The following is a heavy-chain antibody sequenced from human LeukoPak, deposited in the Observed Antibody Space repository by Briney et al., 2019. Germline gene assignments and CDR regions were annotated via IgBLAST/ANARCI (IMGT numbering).Heavy chain of an antibody. CDR1: GFTLSGYG. Sequence: GRSLSLSCAASGFTLSGYGMHWVRQAPGKGLEWVAVISYDGSNKYYADSVKGRFTISRDNSKNTLYLQMNSLRAEDTAVYYCAKDGGSSSWFDPWGQGTLVTVSS. D-gene: IGHD6-13*01. CDR2: ISYDGSNK. J-gene: IGHJ5*02. V-gene: IGHV3-30*18. CDR3: AKDGGSSSWFDP.